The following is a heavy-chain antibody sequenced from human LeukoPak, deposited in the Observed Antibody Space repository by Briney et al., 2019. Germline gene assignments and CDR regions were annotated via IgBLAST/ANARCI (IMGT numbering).Heavy chain of an antibody. Sequence: SETLSLTCTVSGGSISSSSYYWGWIRQPPGKGLEWIGSIYYSGSTYYNPSLKSRVTISVDTSKNQFSLKLSSVTAADTAVYYCARQYGSSWDFDYWGQGTLATVSS. V-gene: IGHV4-39*01. J-gene: IGHJ4*02. CDR3: ARQYGSSWDFDY. CDR1: GGSISSSSYY. CDR2: IYYSGST. D-gene: IGHD6-13*01.